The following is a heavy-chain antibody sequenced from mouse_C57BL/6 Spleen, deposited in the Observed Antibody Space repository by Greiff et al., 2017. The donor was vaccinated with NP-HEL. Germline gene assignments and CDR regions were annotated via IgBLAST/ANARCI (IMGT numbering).Heavy chain of an antibody. CDR2: IYPNSGST. Sequence: QVQLQQPGAELVKPGASVKLSCKASGYTFTSYWMHWVKQRPGQGLEWIGMIYPNSGSTNYNEKFKSKATLTVDKSSSTAYMQHSSLTSEDSAVYCSASLCYSNYDFDYWGQGTTLTVSS. CDR1: GYTFTSYW. D-gene: IGHD2-5*01. V-gene: IGHV1-64*01. CDR3: ASLCYSNYDFDY. J-gene: IGHJ2*01.